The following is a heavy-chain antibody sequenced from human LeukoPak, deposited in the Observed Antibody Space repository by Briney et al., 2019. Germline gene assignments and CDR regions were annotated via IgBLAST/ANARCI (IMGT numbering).Heavy chain of an antibody. V-gene: IGHV3-9*01. CDR1: GFTFEDYG. J-gene: IGHJ4*02. D-gene: IGHD3-3*01. Sequence: PGGSLRLSCAASGFTFEDYGMHWVRQAPGKGLEWVAGIDWNSDHTGYGDSVKGRFTVSRDNVKKSLYLEMDSLRPGDTGFYYCVKGNRGALFGVVMGFDHRGQGTPVTVSS. CDR3: VKGNRGALFGVVMGFDH. CDR2: IDWNSDHT.